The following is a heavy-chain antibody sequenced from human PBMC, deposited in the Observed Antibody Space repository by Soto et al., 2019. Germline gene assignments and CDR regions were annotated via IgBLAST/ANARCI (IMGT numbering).Heavy chain of an antibody. CDR1: CGSISSSSYY. CDR3: ARTDDYGDYFDY. Sequence: PSETLSLTCTVSCGSISSSSYYWGWIRQPPGKGLEWIGSIYYSGSTYYNPSLKSRVTISVDTSKNQFSLKLSSVTAADTAVYYCARTDDYGDYFDYWGQGTLVTVS. V-gene: IGHV4-39*01. J-gene: IGHJ4*02. D-gene: IGHD4-17*01. CDR2: IYYSGST.